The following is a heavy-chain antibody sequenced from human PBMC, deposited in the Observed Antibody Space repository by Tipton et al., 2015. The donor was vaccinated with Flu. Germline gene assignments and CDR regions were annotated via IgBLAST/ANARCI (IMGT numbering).Heavy chain of an antibody. Sequence: TLSLTCTVSGGSISTGGYYWIWIRQHPGKGLEWIAYTSYSGSTFYNPPLKSRVTTSLDTSKNQFSLKVSSVTAADTAVYYCARGSGSGTFVIFDYWGQGTLVAVSS. V-gene: IGHV4-31*03. J-gene: IGHJ4*02. D-gene: IGHD3-10*01. CDR1: GGSISTGGYY. CDR2: TSYSGST. CDR3: ARGSGSGTFVIFDY.